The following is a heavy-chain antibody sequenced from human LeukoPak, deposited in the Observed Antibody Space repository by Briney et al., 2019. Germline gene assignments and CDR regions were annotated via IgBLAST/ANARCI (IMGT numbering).Heavy chain of an antibody. CDR1: GFTFTSYS. V-gene: IGHV3-23*01. Sequence: GGSLRLSCAASGFTFTSYSSTWVRQAPGKGLEWVSSISGRGGSTYYADSVKGRFTISRDSSKNTLYLQMNSLRAEDTAVYYCTKGLGHSTSVDYWGQGTLVTVSS. J-gene: IGHJ4*02. CDR3: TKGLGHSTSVDY. CDR2: ISGRGGST. D-gene: IGHD6-6*01.